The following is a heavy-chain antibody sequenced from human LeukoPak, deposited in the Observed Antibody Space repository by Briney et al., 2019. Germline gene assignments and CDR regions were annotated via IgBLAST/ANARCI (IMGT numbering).Heavy chain of an antibody. CDR2: ISAYNDHR. D-gene: IGHD6-13*01. V-gene: IGHV1-18*01. J-gene: IGHJ4*02. CDR1: GYTFTSNG. CDR3: ARLEYSSSWCFDY. Sequence: ASVKVSCKASGYTFTSNGISWVRQAPGQGLEWMGWISAYNDHRNYAQNLQGRVTMTTDTSTSTAYMELRSLRSGDTAVYYCARLEYSSSWCFDYWGQGTLVTVSS.